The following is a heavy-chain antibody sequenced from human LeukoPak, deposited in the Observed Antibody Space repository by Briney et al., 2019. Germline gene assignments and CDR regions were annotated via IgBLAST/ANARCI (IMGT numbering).Heavy chain of an antibody. CDR2: IKKDGVEK. CDR3: ARETTYYDFWSGYYKDAFDI. D-gene: IGHD3-3*01. J-gene: IGHJ3*02. Sequence: PGGSLRLSCAASGFTFSNYWMSWVRQAPGKGLEWVANIKKDGVEKYYVDSVKGRFAISRDNAKNSLYLQMNSLRAEGTAVYYCARETTYYDFWSGYYKDAFDIWGQGTMVTVSS. CDR1: GFTFSNYW. V-gene: IGHV3-7*01.